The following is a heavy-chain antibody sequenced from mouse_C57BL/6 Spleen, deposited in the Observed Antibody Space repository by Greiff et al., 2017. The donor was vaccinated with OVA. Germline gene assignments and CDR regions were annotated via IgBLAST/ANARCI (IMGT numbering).Heavy chain of an antibody. J-gene: IGHJ3*01. V-gene: IGHV5-17*01. CDR2: ISSGSNTI. Sequence: EVMLVESGGGLVKPGGSLKLSCAASGFTFSDYGMHWVRQAPEKGLEWVAYISSGSNTIYYADTVKGRFTISRDNAKNTLFLQMTSLRSEDTAMYYCAREGYYYGSGGFAYWGQGTLVTVSA. CDR3: AREGYYYGSGGFAY. CDR1: GFTFSDYG. D-gene: IGHD1-1*01.